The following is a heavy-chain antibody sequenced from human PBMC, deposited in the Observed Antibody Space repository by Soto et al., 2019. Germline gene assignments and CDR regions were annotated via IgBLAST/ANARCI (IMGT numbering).Heavy chain of an antibody. J-gene: IGHJ5*01. D-gene: IGHD1-1*01. V-gene: IGHV4-4*02. CDR3: ARVRQGCSANNCYFVP. CDR1: GGSVRAPDW. CDR2: VHISGHS. Sequence: SETLSLTCTLSGGSVRAPDWWNWVRQSPDKGLEWIAEVHISGHSNYNPSLRSRVSVSIDSSKNQFYLNLNSVTAADTAIYYCARVRQGCSANNCYFVPWGQGNQVTVSS.